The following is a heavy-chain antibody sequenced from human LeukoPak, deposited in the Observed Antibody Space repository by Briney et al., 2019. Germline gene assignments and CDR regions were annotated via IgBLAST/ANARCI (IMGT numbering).Heavy chain of an antibody. V-gene: IGHV6-1*01. CDR1: GDSFSNNIAA. CDR2: TYYRSKWYN. Sequence: SQTLSLTCAISGDSFSNNIAAWTWIRQFPSRGLEWLGRTYYRSKWYNTYALSVRGRITVNPDTSKNQFSLHLNSVTSEDTAVYYCTREDRDTFDIWGQGTVVTVSS. J-gene: IGHJ3*02. CDR3: TREDRDTFDI.